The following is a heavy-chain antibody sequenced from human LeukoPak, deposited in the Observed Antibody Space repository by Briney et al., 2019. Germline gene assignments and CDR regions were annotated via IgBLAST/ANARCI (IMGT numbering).Heavy chain of an antibody. V-gene: IGHV3-30*04. CDR2: ILHDGGNK. D-gene: IGHD3-10*01. J-gene: IGHJ4*02. CDR1: GGTFSSYA. CDR3: VREAYYDSGSYYPPPDY. Sequence: SCKASGGTFSSYAMHWVRQAPGKGLEWVAVILHDGGNKYYADSVKGRFTISRDNSKNTLYMQMNSLRAEDTAVYYCVREAYYDSGSYYPPPDYWGQGTLVTVSS.